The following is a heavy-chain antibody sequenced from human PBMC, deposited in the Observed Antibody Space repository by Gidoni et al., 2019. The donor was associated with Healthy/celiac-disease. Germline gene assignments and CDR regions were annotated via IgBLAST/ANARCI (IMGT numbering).Heavy chain of an antibody. Sequence: ISSGGYYWSWIRQHPGKGLEWIGYIYYSGSTYYNPSLKSRVTISVDTSKNQFSLKLSSVTAADTVVYYCARVAYYDFWSGLGGYFDYWGQGTLVTVSS. CDR3: ARVAYYDFWSGLGGYFDY. D-gene: IGHD3-3*01. CDR2: IYYSGST. V-gene: IGHV4-31*02. J-gene: IGHJ4*02. CDR1: ISSGGYY.